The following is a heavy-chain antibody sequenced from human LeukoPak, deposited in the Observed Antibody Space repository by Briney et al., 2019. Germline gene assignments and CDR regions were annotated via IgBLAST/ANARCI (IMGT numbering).Heavy chain of an antibody. CDR2: INHSGST. D-gene: IGHD6-13*01. CDR1: GGSFSGYY. Sequence: TSETLSLTCAVYGGSFSGYYWSWIRQPPGKGLEWIGEINHSGSTNYNPSLKSRVTISVDTSKNQFSLKLSSVTAADTAVYYCARSSIAAAGVDYWGQGTLVTVSS. V-gene: IGHV4-34*01. CDR3: ARSSIAAAGVDY. J-gene: IGHJ4*02.